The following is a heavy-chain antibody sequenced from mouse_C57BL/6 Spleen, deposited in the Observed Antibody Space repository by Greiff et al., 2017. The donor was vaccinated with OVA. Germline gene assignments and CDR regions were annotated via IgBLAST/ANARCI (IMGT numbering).Heavy chain of an antibody. D-gene: IGHD4-1*01. J-gene: IGHJ4*01. CDR3: ARTGTGAMDY. CDR2: IWGVGST. CDR1: GFSLTSYG. V-gene: IGHV2-6*01. Sequence: VKLVESGPGLVAPSQSLSITCTVSGFSLTSYGVDWVRQSPGKGLEWLGVIWGVGSTNYNSALKSRLSISKDNSKSQVFLKMNSLQTNDTAMYYCARTGTGAMDYWGQGTSVTVSS.